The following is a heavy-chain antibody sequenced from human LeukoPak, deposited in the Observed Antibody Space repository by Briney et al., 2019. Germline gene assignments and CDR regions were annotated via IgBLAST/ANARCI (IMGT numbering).Heavy chain of an antibody. J-gene: IGHJ4*02. Sequence: SETLSLTCAVSGGSISSGGYSWSWIRQPPGKGLEWIGYIYHSGSTYYNPSLKSRVTISVDRSKNQFSLKLSSVTAADTAVYYCARADCDYVWGSYRYSPLDYWGQGTLVTVSS. V-gene: IGHV4-30-2*01. D-gene: IGHD3-16*02. CDR1: GGSISSGGYS. CDR3: ARADCDYVWGSYRYSPLDY. CDR2: IYHSGST.